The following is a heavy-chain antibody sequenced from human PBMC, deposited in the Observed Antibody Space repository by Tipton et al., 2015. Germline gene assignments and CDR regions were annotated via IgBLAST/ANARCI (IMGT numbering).Heavy chain of an antibody. CDR3: ARLSGPQAFDY. CDR1: GGTFTSYA. D-gene: IGHD3-3*01. J-gene: IGHJ4*02. Sequence: QSGPEVKKPGSSVKVSCKTSGGTFTSYAFSWVRQAPGQAPEWMGGIIPIFPTANYAQKFQGRVTITADESTITTYMELTSLRSEDTAVYYCARLSGPQAFDYWGQGTLLTVSS. CDR2: IIPIFPTA. V-gene: IGHV1-69*01.